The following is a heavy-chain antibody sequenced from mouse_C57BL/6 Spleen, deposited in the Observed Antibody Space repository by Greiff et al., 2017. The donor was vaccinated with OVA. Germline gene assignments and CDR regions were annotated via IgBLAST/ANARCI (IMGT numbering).Heavy chain of an antibody. Sequence: EVQRVESGEGLVKPGGSLKLSCAASGFTFSSYAMSWVRQTPEKRLEWVAYISSDGDYIYYADTVKGRFTISRDNARNTLYLQMSSLKSEDTAMYYCTRDRENYAMDYWGQGTSVTVSS. D-gene: IGHD3-1*01. CDR2: ISSDGDYI. V-gene: IGHV5-9-1*02. CDR1: GFTFSSYA. J-gene: IGHJ4*01. CDR3: TRDRENYAMDY.